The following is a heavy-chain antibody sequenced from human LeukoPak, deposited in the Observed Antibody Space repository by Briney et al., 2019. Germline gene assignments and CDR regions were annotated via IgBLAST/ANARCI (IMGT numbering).Heavy chain of an antibody. V-gene: IGHV3-66*02. J-gene: IGHJ4*02. Sequence: GSLRLSCAASGFTVSSNYMSWVRQAPGKGLEWVSVFYSGGSTYYADSVQGRFTISRDNSKNTVHLQMNSLRAEDTAVYYCARGAGWNYFECWGQGTLVTVSS. D-gene: IGHD6-19*01. CDR3: ARGAGWNYFEC. CDR2: FYSGGST. CDR1: GFTVSSNY.